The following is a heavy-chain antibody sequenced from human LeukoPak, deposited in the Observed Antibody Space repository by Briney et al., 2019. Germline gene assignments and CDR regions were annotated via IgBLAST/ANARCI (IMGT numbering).Heavy chain of an antibody. CDR2: IYSGGST. Sequence: PGGSLRLSCAASGFTVSSNYMSWVRQAPGKGLEWVSVIYSGGSTYYADSVKGRFTISRDNSKNTLYLQMNSLRAEDTAVYYCAKDRVTIFGVVTPNHDAFDIWGQGTMVTVSS. CDR1: GFTVSSNY. D-gene: IGHD3-3*01. CDR3: AKDRVTIFGVVTPNHDAFDI. J-gene: IGHJ3*02. V-gene: IGHV3-66*01.